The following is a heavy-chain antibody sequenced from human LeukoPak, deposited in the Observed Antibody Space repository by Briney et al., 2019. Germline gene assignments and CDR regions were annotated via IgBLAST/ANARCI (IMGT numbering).Heavy chain of an antibody. CDR1: GGSISSSSYY. CDR3: ARHSSGYDSLDAFDI. CDR2: IYYSGST. Sequence: SETLSLTCTVSGGSISSSSYYWGWIRQPPGKGLEWIGSIYYSGSTYYNPSLKSRVTISVDTSKNQFSLKLSSVTAADTAVYYCARHSSGYDSLDAFDIWGQGTMVTVSS. J-gene: IGHJ3*02. V-gene: IGHV4-39*01. D-gene: IGHD5-12*01.